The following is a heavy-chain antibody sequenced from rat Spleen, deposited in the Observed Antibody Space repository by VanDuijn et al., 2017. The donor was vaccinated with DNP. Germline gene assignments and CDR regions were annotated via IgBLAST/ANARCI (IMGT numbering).Heavy chain of an antibody. D-gene: IGHD1-3*01. CDR2: ISSGGGT. CDR3: ARSLATVAPTGAMDA. Sequence: QVQLKESGPGLVQPSQTLSLTCTVSGFSLTSYGVNWVRQPPGKGLEWLATISSGGGTFYNSPLKSRLTISRDTSKSQGFLKMNSVQSEDTAMYFCARSLATVAPTGAMDAWGQGISVTVSS. CDR1: GFSLTSYG. V-gene: IGHV2S12*01. J-gene: IGHJ4*01.